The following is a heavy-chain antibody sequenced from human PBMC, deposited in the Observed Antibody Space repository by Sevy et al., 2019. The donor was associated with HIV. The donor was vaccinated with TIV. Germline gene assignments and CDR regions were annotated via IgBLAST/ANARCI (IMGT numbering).Heavy chain of an antibody. CDR3: AKDEDGVGATDFDY. CDR2: ISGSGGST. D-gene: IGHD1-26*01. Sequence: GGSLRLSCAASGFTFSSYAMSWVRQAPGKGLEWVSAISGSGGSTYYANSVKGRFTISRDNSKNTLYLQMNSLRAEDTAVYYCAKDEDGVGATDFDYWGQGTLVTVSS. V-gene: IGHV3-23*01. CDR1: GFTFSSYA. J-gene: IGHJ4*02.